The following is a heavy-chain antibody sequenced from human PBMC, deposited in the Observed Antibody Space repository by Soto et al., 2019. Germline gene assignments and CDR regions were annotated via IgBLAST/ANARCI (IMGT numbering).Heavy chain of an antibody. Sequence: QVQLVQSGAEVKKPGSSVKVSCKASGGTFSSYAISWVRQAPGQGLEWMGGIIPIFGTANYAQKFQGRVTITADESTSIAYMELSSLRSEDTAVYYCARDRRYCSGGSCPYYFDSWGQGTLVTVSS. D-gene: IGHD2-15*01. CDR1: GGTFSSYA. CDR3: ARDRRYCSGGSCPYYFDS. V-gene: IGHV1-69*01. J-gene: IGHJ4*02. CDR2: IIPIFGTA.